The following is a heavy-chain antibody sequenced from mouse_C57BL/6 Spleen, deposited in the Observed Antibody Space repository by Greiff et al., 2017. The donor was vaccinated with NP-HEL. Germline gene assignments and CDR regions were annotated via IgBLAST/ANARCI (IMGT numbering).Heavy chain of an antibody. V-gene: IGHV1-64*01. CDR3: ARYAAQAEIAY. D-gene: IGHD3-2*02. J-gene: IGHJ3*01. CDR1: GYTFTSYW. CDR2: IHPNSGST. Sequence: QVQLQQPGAELVKPGASVKLSCKASGYTFTSYWMHWVKQRPGQGLEWIGMIHPNSGSTNYNEKFKSKATLTVDKSSSTAYMQLSSLTSEDSAVYYCARYAAQAEIAYWGQGTLVTVSA.